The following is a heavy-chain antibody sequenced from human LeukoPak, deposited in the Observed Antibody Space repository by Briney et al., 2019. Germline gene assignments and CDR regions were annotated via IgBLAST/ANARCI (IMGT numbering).Heavy chain of an antibody. D-gene: IGHD6-13*01. CDR3: ASGKSAAGTLFDN. CDR2: IYHSGST. CDR1: GGSISSSNW. J-gene: IGHJ4*02. V-gene: IGHV4-4*02. Sequence: PSGTLSLTCAVSGGSISSSNWWSWVRQPLGKGLEWIGEIYHSGSTSYNPSLKSRVTISVDKSKNQFSLEVSSVTAADTAVYYCASGKSAAGTLFDNWGQGTLVTVSS.